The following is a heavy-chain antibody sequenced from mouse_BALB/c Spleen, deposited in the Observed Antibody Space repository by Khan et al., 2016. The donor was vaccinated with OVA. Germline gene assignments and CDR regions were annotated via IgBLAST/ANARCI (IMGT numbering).Heavy chain of an antibody. CDR2: IWAGGST. J-gene: IGHJ4*01. Sequence: QVQLKESGPGLVAPSQCLSITCTVSGFSLTSYGVHWVRQPPGKGLEWLGVIWAGGSTNYNSAPMSRLSISKDNSKSKVFLKMNSLQTDDTAMYYCARAKGWDNGMDYWGQGTSVTVSS. V-gene: IGHV2-9*02. CDR1: GFSLTSYG. D-gene: IGHD4-1*01. CDR3: ARAKGWDNGMDY.